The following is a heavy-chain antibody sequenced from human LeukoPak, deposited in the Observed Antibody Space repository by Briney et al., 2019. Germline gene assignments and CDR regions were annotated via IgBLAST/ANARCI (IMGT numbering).Heavy chain of an antibody. CDR1: GYTFTSYD. Sequence: GASVKVSCKASGYTFTSYDINWVRQATGQGLEWMGWMNPNSGNTGYAHKFQGRVTMTRNTSISTAYMELSSLRSEDTAVYYCARGWYQLLFGNDAFDIWGQGTMVTVSS. D-gene: IGHD2-2*01. V-gene: IGHV1-8*01. CDR3: ARGWYQLLFGNDAFDI. CDR2: MNPNSGNT. J-gene: IGHJ3*02.